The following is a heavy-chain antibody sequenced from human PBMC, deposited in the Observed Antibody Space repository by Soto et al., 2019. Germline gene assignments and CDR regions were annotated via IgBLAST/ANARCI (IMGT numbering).Heavy chain of an antibody. J-gene: IGHJ4*02. V-gene: IGHV3-23*01. CDR1: GSTFNNYA. CDR3: AKGRGGSGSLTPRVDY. D-gene: IGHD3-10*01. CDR2: ISGGGDTT. Sequence: EVQLLESGGGLVQPGGSLRLSCAASGSTFNNYAMTWVRQAPGKGLEWVSAISGGGDTTSYADTVKGRFTVARDGSKNTRYVQMSSLRAEDTALYYCAKGRGGSGSLTPRVDYWGQGTLVTVSS.